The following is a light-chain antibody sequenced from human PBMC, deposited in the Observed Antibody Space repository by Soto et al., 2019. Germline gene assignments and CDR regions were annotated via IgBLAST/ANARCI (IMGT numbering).Light chain of an antibody. V-gene: IGLV2-14*03. CDR1: SSDVGSYDY. CDR3: CAYSTSGTHV. J-gene: IGLJ1*01. CDR2: DVN. Sequence: QSALTQPASVSGSPGQSITFSCTGTSSDVGSYDYVSWHQQHPGKDPKLIIYDVNNRPSGVPSRFSGSKSGNTASLIISGLQTEDEADYYCCAYSTSGTHVFGTGTKVTVL.